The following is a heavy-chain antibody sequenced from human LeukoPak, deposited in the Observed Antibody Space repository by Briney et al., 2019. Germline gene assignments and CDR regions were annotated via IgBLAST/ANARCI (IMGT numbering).Heavy chain of an antibody. CDR2: IYYSGST. CDR3: ARDMMTTVARGAFDI. Sequence: PSETLSLTCTVSGGSIISSSYYWGWIRQPPGKGLEWIGSIYYSGSTYYNPSLKSRVTISVDTSKNQFSLKLSSVTAADTAVYYCARDMMTTVARGAFDIWGQGTMVTVSS. J-gene: IGHJ3*02. D-gene: IGHD4-23*01. CDR1: GGSIISSSYY. V-gene: IGHV4-39*07.